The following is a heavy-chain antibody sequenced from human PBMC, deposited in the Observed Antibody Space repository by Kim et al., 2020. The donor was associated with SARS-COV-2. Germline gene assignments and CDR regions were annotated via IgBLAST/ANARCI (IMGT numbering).Heavy chain of an antibody. CDR1: GFTFSSYA. D-gene: IGHD6-6*01. V-gene: IGHV3-30-3*01. J-gene: IGHJ6*02. CDR3: ARDSSSSTDYYYVMDV. CDR2: ISYDGSKK. Sequence: GGSLRLSCAASGFTFSSYAMHWVRQAPGKGLEWVTVISYDGSKKYYADSVTGRFTISRDNSKNTLYLQMNSLRGDDTAVYFCARDSSSSTDYYYVMDVWGQGTTVTVSS.